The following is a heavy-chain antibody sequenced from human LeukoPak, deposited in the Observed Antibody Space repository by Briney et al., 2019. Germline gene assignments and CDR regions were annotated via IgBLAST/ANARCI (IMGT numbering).Heavy chain of an antibody. CDR1: GFTFSSYG. D-gene: IGHD3-16*01. CDR2: ISYDGSNK. V-gene: IGHV3-30*03. CDR3: ARGGRGVWGSLDY. J-gene: IGHJ4*02. Sequence: GGSLRLSCAASGFTFSSYGMQWVRQAPGKGLEWVAVISYDGSNKYNVDSVKGRFTISRDNSKSTLYLQMNSLRAEDTAVYYCARGGRGVWGSLDYWGQGTLVTVSS.